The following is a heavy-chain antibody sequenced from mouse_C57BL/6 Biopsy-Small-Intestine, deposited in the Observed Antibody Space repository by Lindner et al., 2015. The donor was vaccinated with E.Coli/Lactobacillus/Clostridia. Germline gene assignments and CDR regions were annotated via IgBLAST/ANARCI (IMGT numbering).Heavy chain of an antibody. Sequence: VQLQESGPELVKPGASVKISCKASGYSFTGYYMNWVKQSPEKSLEWIGEINPSTGGTTYNQKFKAKATLTVDKSSSTAYTQLKSLTSEDSAVYYCAREDYGNYVRIFDYWGQGTTLTVSS. V-gene: IGHV1-42*01. CDR3: AREDYGNYVRIFDY. CDR2: INPSTGGT. CDR1: GYSFTGYY. J-gene: IGHJ2*01. D-gene: IGHD2-1*01.